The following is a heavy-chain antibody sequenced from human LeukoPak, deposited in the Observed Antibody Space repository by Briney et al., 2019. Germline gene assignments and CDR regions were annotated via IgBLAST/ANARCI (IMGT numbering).Heavy chain of an antibody. CDR3: ARSHDHLWGNYPDY. J-gene: IGHJ4*02. D-gene: IGHD3-16*02. CDR1: GGSIDSTNW. CDR2: IHHDGRI. Sequence: SETLSLTCAVSGGSIDSTNWWNWVRPPPGKGLEWIGEIHHDGRINYNPSLKSRVTLSVDKSKNQFSLRLNSVTAADTAMYYCARSHDHLWGNYPDYWGQGTLVTVSS. V-gene: IGHV4-4*02.